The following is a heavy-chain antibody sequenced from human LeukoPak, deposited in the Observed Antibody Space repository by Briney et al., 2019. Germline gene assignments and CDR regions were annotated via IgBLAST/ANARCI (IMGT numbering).Heavy chain of an antibody. Sequence: SETLSLTCAVYGGSFSGYYWSWIRQPPGKGLEWIGEINHNGSTNYNPSLKSRVTISVDTSKNQFSLKLSSVTAADTAVYYCARTGWGSGSLRGLDYWGQGTLVTVSS. CDR3: ARTGWGSGSLRGLDY. D-gene: IGHD3-10*01. CDR2: INHNGST. V-gene: IGHV4-34*01. J-gene: IGHJ4*02. CDR1: GGSFSGYY.